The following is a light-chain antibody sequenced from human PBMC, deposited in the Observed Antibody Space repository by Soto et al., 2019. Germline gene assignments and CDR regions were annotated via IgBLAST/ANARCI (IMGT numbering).Light chain of an antibody. CDR3: QSFDSSLSGPFYV. Sequence: LTHPVSVSGAPGQRVTIIYTGRTSNIGADYDVHWYQQLPGTAPKLLIYGNSNRPSGVPDRFSGSKSGTSASLVITGLRAEDEADYYCQSFDSSLSGPFYVFGTGTKVPVL. CDR1: TSNIGADYD. CDR2: GNS. V-gene: IGLV1-40*01. J-gene: IGLJ1*01.